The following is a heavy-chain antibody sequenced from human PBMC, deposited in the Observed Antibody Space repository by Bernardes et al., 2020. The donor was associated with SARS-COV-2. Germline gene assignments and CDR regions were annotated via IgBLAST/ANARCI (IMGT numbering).Heavy chain of an antibody. CDR1: GFSFNSYT. CDR2: ISSSSTYI. D-gene: IGHD1-1*01. CDR3: AREVGWDDVGNAFDI. J-gene: IGHJ3*02. Sequence: GGSLRLSCAASGFSFNSYTINWVRQAPGKGLEWVSSISSSSTYIYYADSVKGRFTISRDNAKDSLYLQKNSLRAEDTAVYYCAREVGWDDVGNAFDIWGQGTMVSVS. V-gene: IGHV3-21*01.